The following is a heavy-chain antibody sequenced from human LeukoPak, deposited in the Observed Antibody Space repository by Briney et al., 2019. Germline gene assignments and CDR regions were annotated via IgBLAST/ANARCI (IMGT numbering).Heavy chain of an antibody. Sequence: GGSLRLSCAASGFTFSSYGMHWVRQAPGKGLEWVAFIRYDGSNKYYADSVKGRFTISRDNSKNTLYLQMNSLRAEDTAVYYCANLWFGELSRADYWGQGTLVTVSS. CDR3: ANLWFGELSRADY. J-gene: IGHJ4*02. D-gene: IGHD3-10*01. V-gene: IGHV3-30*02. CDR2: IRYDGSNK. CDR1: GFTFSSYG.